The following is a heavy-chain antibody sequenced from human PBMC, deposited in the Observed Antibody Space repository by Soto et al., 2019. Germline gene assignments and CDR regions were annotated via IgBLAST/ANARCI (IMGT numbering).Heavy chain of an antibody. V-gene: IGHV2-5*02. CDR1: AFSLSTSGVG. Sequence: QITLKESGPTLVKPTQTLTLTCTFCAFSLSTSGVGVGWIRQPPGKALEWLTFIYWDDDKRYSPSLKSRLTITKDTSKNQVVLTMTNMDPVDTATYYCARLVAAGITYYFDSWGQGTLVTVSS. D-gene: IGHD2-21*01. CDR3: ARLVAAGITYYFDS. CDR2: IYWDDDK. J-gene: IGHJ4*02.